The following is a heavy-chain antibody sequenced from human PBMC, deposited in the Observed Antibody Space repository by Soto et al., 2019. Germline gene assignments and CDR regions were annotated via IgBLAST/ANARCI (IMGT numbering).Heavy chain of an antibody. CDR1: DFAFNTYA. CDR3: ATRTYSGALHGHADVDV. V-gene: IGHV3-33*01. J-gene: IGHJ6*02. Sequence: LRLSCVASDFAFNTYAIHWVRQAPGQGLEWVAVIWYDGRNKYYAESVKGRFTISRDNSENTGSLQMNSMRPDDTAIYHCATRTYSGALHGHADVDVWGQGTTVTVSS. D-gene: IGHD2-21*01. CDR2: IWYDGRNK.